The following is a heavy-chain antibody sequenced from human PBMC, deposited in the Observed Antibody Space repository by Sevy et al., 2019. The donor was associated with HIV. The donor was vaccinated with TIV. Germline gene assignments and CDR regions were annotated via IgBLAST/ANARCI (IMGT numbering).Heavy chain of an antibody. Sequence: GGSLRLSCAASGFTFSSYEMNWVRQAPGKGLEWVSYISSSGSTIYYTDSVKGRFTISRDNAKNSLYLQMNSLRAEDTAVYYCATITMIVVVHNGQADYWGQGTLVTVSS. CDR3: ATITMIVVVHNGQADY. CDR1: GFTFSSYE. J-gene: IGHJ4*02. V-gene: IGHV3-48*03. D-gene: IGHD3-22*01. CDR2: ISSSGSTI.